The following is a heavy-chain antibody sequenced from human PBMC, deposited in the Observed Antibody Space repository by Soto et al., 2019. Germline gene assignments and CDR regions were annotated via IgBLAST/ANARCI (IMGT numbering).Heavy chain of an antibody. Sequence: PGGSLRLSCAASGFTFSSYGMHWVRQAPGKGLEWVAVIWYDGSNKYYADSVKGRFTISRDNSKNTLYLQMNSLRAEDTAVYYCARGSVLRYFDWLSSFDYWGQGTLVTVS. D-gene: IGHD3-9*01. CDR2: IWYDGSNK. CDR1: GFTFSSYG. J-gene: IGHJ4*02. CDR3: ARGSVLRYFDWLSSFDY. V-gene: IGHV3-33*01.